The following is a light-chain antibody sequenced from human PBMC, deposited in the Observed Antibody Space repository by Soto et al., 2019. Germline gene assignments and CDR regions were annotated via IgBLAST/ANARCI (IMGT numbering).Light chain of an antibody. Sequence: QSALTQPASVSGSPGHSITISCTGTSSDVGSYNLVSWYQQHPGKAPKLMIYEGSKRPSGVSNRFSGSKSGNTASLTICGLQAEDEADYYFCSYAGSSTSYVCGTGTKLSV. CDR2: EGS. CDR1: SSDVGSYNL. J-gene: IGLJ1*01. V-gene: IGLV2-23*01. CDR3: CSYAGSSTSYV.